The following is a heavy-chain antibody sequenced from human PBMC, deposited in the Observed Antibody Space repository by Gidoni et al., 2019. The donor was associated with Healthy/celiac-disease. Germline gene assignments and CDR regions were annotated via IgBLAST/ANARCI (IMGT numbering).Heavy chain of an antibody. Sequence: QVQLVESGGGLVKPGGSLSISCAASGFPFSAYSMSWIRQAPGKGLEWVSYISSSGSTIYYADSVKGRFTISRDNAKNSLYLQMNSLRAEDTAVYYCARDALPKTNWDEKDAFDIWGQGTMVTVSS. CDR3: ARDALPKTNWDEKDAFDI. V-gene: IGHV3-11*01. J-gene: IGHJ3*02. CDR2: ISSSGSTI. CDR1: GFPFSAYS. D-gene: IGHD7-27*01.